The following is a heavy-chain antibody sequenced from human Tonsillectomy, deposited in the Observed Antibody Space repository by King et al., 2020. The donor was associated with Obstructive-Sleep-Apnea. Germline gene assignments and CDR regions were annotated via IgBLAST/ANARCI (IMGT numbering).Heavy chain of an antibody. CDR2: IWYDGRNK. CDR3: ARAYSSGWYSFDY. V-gene: IGHV3-33*01. D-gene: IGHD6-19*01. Sequence: VQLVESGGCVVQPGRSLRLSFAATGFTFSSYGMHGFRQAPGKGMEWWAVIWYDGRNKYYADSVKGRFTISRDNSKKTLYLQMNSLRAEDTAVYYCARAYSSGWYSFDYWGQGTLVTVSS. CDR1: GFTFSSYG. J-gene: IGHJ4*02.